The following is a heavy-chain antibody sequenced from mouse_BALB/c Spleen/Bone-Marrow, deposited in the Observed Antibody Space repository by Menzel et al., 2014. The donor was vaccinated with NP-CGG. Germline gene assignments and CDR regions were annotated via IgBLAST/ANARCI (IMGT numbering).Heavy chain of an antibody. CDR1: GYTFTSYW. CDR3: ARGAYAMDY. Sequence: LEESGAELAKPGASVKMSCKASGYTFTSYWMHWVKQRPGQGLEWIGYINPSTGYTEYNQKFKDKATLTADKSSSTAYMQLSSLTSEDSAVYYCARGAYAMDYWGQGTSVTVSS. J-gene: IGHJ4*01. CDR2: INPSTGYT. V-gene: IGHV1-7*01.